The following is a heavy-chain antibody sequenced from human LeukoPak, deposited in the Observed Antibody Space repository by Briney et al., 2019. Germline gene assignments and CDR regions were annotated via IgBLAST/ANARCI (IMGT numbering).Heavy chain of an antibody. J-gene: IGHJ4*02. V-gene: IGHV4-59*08. CDR3: AIFDYGDRFAY. CDR1: GGTFSRYS. Sequence: SETLSLSCAASGGTFSRYSLSWLRQPPGKGLEWIGYIYYSGSTNYNPSLKSRVTISVDTSKNHFSLKLSSVTAADTAVYYCAIFDYGDRFAYRVQGTLVTVSS. D-gene: IGHD4-17*01. CDR2: IYYSGST.